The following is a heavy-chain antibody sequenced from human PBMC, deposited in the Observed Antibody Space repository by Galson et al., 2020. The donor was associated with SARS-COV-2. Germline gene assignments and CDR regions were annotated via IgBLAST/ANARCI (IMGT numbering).Heavy chain of an antibody. V-gene: IGHV3-11*01. CDR3: ARSFSKETLGVYYYDSSGSDY. CDR1: GFTFSDYY. J-gene: IGHJ4*02. Sequence: GESLKISCAASGFTFSDYYMSWIRQAPGKGLEWVSYISSSGSTIYYADSVKGRFTISRDNAKNSLYLQMNSLRAEDTAVYYCARSFSKETLGVYYYDSSGSDYWGQGTLVTVSS. CDR2: ISSSGSTI. D-gene: IGHD3-22*01.